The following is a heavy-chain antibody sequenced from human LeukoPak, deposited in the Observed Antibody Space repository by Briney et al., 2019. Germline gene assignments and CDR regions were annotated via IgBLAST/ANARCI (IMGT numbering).Heavy chain of an antibody. V-gene: IGHV1-2*02. CDR3: ATRVVAGIPYYFDH. Sequence: GASVKVSCKTSGYTFTGYYMHWVRQAPGQGLEWMGWMNPNSGGSYYAQRFQGRVTMTRDTSIGTAYMELSSLRSDDTAVYYCATRVVAGIPYYFDHWGQGTLVTVSS. D-gene: IGHD6-19*01. J-gene: IGHJ4*02. CDR2: MNPNSGGS. CDR1: GYTFTGYY.